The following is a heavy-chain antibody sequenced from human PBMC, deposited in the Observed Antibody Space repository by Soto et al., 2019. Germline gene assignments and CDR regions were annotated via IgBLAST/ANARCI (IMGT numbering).Heavy chain of an antibody. CDR3: ARYSYDYRDYFDY. J-gene: IGHJ4*02. CDR1: GGSISSYY. CDR2: IYYSGST. V-gene: IGHV4-59*08. D-gene: IGHD5-12*01. Sequence: SETLSLTCTVSGGSISSYYWSWIRQPPGKGLEWIGYIYYSGSTNYNPSLKSRVTISVDTSKNQLSLKLSSVTAADTAVYYCARYSYDYRDYFDYWGQGTLVTVSS.